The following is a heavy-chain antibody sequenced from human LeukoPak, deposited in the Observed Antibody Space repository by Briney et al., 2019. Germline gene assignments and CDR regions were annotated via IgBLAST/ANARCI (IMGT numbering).Heavy chain of an antibody. CDR3: ARNGDSSGYPLYYMDV. CDR2: IIPIFGTA. Sequence: GASVKVSCKASGGTFSSYAISWVRQAPGQGLEWMGGIIPIFGTANYAQKFQGRVTITADESTSTAYMELSSLRSEDTAVYYCARNGDSSGYPLYYMDVWGKGTTVTISS. D-gene: IGHD3-22*01. J-gene: IGHJ6*03. CDR1: GGTFSSYA. V-gene: IGHV1-69*13.